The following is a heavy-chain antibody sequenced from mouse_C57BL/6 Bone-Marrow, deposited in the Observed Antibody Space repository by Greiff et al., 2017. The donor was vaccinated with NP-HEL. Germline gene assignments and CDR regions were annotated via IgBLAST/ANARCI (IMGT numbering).Heavy chain of an antibody. V-gene: IGHV1-55*01. Sequence: QVQLKQPGAELVKPGASVKMSCKASGYTFTSYWITWVKQRPGQGLEWIGDIYPGSGSTNYNEKFKSKATLTVDTSSSTAYMQLSSLTSEDSAVYYCARPEGNWDAMDYWGQGTSVTVSS. J-gene: IGHJ4*01. D-gene: IGHD4-1*01. CDR3: ARPEGNWDAMDY. CDR2: IYPGSGST. CDR1: GYTFTSYW.